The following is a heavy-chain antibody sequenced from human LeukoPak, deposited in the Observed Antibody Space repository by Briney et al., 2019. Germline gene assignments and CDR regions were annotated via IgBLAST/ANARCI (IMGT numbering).Heavy chain of an antibody. V-gene: IGHV1-2*02. Sequence: ASVKVSCTASGYTFTGYYMHWVRQAPGQGLEWMGWINPNSGGTNYAQNFQGRVTMTRDTSTSTAYMEVSRLRSDDTAVYYCAREDSSGYDYWGQGTLVTVSS. J-gene: IGHJ4*02. CDR3: AREDSSGYDY. D-gene: IGHD3-22*01. CDR1: GYTFTGYY. CDR2: INPNSGGT.